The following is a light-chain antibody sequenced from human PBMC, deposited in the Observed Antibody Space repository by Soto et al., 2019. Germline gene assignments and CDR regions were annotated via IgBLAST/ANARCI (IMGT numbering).Light chain of an antibody. CDR1: QSVSSY. V-gene: IGKV3-11*01. CDR2: DAS. Sequence: EIVLTQSPATLSLSPGERATLSCRASQSVSSYLAWYQQRPGQAPRLLIYDASSRATGIPARFSGSGSGTDFTLTICSLEPEDFAVYYCQQRSNWPPGSTFGPGTKVDIK. J-gene: IGKJ3*01. CDR3: QQRSNWPPGST.